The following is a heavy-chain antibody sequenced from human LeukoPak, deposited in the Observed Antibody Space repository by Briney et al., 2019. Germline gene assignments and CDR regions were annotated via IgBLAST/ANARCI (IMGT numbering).Heavy chain of an antibody. Sequence: GGSLRLSCAASGFTVSSNYMSWVRQAPGKGLEWVSVIYSGGSTYYADSVKGRFTISRDNSKNTLYLQMNSLRAEDTAVYYCARITEWELYHFDYWGEGTLVTVSS. CDR2: IYSGGST. CDR1: GFTVSSNY. CDR3: ARITEWELYHFDY. D-gene: IGHD1-26*01. J-gene: IGHJ4*02. V-gene: IGHV3-53*01.